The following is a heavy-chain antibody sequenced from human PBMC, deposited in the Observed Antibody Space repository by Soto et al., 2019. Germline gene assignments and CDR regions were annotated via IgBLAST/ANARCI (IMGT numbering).Heavy chain of an antibody. D-gene: IGHD4-4*01. Sequence: GGSLRLSCAASGFTFSSYAMHWVRQAPGKGLEWVAVISYDGSNKYYADSVKGRFTISRDNSKNTLYLQMNSLRAEDTAVYYCASTVTTHGRLGYNWFDPWGQGTLVTVSS. CDR1: GFTFSSYA. V-gene: IGHV3-30-3*01. CDR2: ISYDGSNK. J-gene: IGHJ5*02. CDR3: ASTVTTHGRLGYNWFDP.